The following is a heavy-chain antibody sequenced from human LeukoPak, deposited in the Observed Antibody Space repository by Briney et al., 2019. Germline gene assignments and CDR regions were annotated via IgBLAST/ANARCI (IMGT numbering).Heavy chain of an antibody. CDR3: AKDVGKWESLHFFDY. J-gene: IGHJ4*02. CDR1: GFTLSTNA. V-gene: IGHV3-23*01. CDR2: ISGSGAST. D-gene: IGHD1-26*01. Sequence: GGSLRLSCITSGFTLSTNAMSWVRQAPGKGLEWISGISGSGASTYYADSVKGRFTISRDDSRNTLYLQMNSLRGDDTAVYYCAKDVGKWESLHFFDYWGQGTLVTVSS.